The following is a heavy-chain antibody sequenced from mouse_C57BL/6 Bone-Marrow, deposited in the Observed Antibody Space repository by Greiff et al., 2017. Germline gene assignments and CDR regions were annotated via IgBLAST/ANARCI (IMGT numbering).Heavy chain of an antibody. D-gene: IGHD2-4*01. CDR1: GFTFSSYG. CDR2: ISSGGSYT. CDR3: ARHYDYAWFAY. J-gene: IGHJ3*01. Sequence: EVHLVESGGDLVKPGGSLKLSCAASGFTFSSYGMSWVRQTPDKRLEWVATISSGGSYTYYPDSVKGRFTISRDNAKNTLYLQMSSLKSEDKAMYYCARHYDYAWFAYWGQGTLVPVFA. V-gene: IGHV5-6*01.